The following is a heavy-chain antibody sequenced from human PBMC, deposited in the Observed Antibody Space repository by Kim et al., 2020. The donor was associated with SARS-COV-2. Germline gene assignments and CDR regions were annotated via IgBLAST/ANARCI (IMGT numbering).Heavy chain of an antibody. Sequence: GGSLRLSCAASFSGYWMHWVHQAPGKGVVWVSQIKNVGTITAYADSVKGRFTISRDNAKNTLILQMNSLRADDTAVYYCVRGGLPGGLGSWGEGTLVTVS. V-gene: IGHV3-74*01. CDR3: VRGGLPGGLGS. D-gene: IGHD3-16*01. CDR1: FSGYW. J-gene: IGHJ4*02. CDR2: IKNVGTIT.